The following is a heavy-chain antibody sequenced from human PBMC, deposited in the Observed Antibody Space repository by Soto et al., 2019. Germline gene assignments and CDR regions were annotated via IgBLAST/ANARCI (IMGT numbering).Heavy chain of an antibody. CDR1: GFTFSSYA. J-gene: IGHJ4*02. CDR3: AKLKYYYDSSGYYYTFDY. CDR2: ISGSGGST. Sequence: EVQLLESGGGLVQPGGSLRLSCAASGFTFSSYAMSWVRQAPVKGLEWVSAISGSGGSTYYADSVKGRFTISRDNSKNTLYLQMNSLRAEDTAVYYCAKLKYYYDSSGYYYTFDYWGQGTLVTVSS. V-gene: IGHV3-23*01. D-gene: IGHD3-22*01.